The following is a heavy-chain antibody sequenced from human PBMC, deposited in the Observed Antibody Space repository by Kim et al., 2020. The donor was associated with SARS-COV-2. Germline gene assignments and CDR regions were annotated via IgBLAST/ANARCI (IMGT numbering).Heavy chain of an antibody. V-gene: IGHV3-9*01. D-gene: IGHD1-7*01. Sequence: GGSLRLSCAASGFTFDDCSMHWVRQSPGKGLEWVSGISWNTVDTDYADSVKGRFTIYRDNAKNSLYLQMNSLRTEDTAFYYCSKGIGSSGNTFDPYFDYWGQGTLVTVSS. J-gene: IGHJ4*02. CDR1: GFTFDDCS. CDR2: ISWNTVDT. CDR3: SKGIGSSGNTFDPYFDY.